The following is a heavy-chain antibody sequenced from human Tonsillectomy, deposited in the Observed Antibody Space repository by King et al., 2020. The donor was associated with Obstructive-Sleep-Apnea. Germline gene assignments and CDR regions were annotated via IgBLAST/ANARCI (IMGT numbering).Heavy chain of an antibody. V-gene: IGHV3-30*18. Sequence: VQLVESGGGVVQPGTSLRLSCAASGFIFSNYGMHWVRQTPGKGLEWVAVISYAGDKKYYADSVKGRFSISRDNSKNTLYLQMNNLRTEETAMFYCAKDRGGSHYGGVDYWGQGTLVTVSS. J-gene: IGHJ4*02. D-gene: IGHD4-23*01. CDR3: AKDRGGSHYGGVDY. CDR2: ISYAGDKK. CDR1: GFIFSNYG.